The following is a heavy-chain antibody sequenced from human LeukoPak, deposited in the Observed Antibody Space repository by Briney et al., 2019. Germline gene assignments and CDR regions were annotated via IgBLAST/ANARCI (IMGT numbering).Heavy chain of an antibody. D-gene: IGHD3-22*01. CDR3: ARGPDNTYYYDSSGGGVQNFDY. CDR2: INHSGST. J-gene: IGHJ4*02. Sequence: KPSETLSLTCAVYGGSFSGYYWSWIRQPPRKGLEWIGEINHSGSTNYNPSLKSRVTISVDTSKNQFSLKLSSVTAADTAVYYCARGPDNTYYYDSSGGGVQNFDYWGQGTLVTVSS. V-gene: IGHV4-34*01. CDR1: GGSFSGYY.